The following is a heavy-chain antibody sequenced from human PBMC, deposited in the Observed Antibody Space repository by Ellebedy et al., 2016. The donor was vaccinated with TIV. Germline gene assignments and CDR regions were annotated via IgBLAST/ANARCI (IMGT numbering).Heavy chain of an antibody. CDR2: IIPIFGTA. D-gene: IGHD3-10*01. Sequence: SVKVSCXASGGIFSSYATSWVRHAPGQGPDWLGGIIPIFGTANYAQKFQGRVTITADKSTSTAYMELSSLRSEDTAVYYCARSPTYYGSGTLAYYYGMDVWGQGTTVTVSS. V-gene: IGHV1-69*06. J-gene: IGHJ6*02. CDR3: ARSPTYYGSGTLAYYYGMDV. CDR1: GGIFSSYA.